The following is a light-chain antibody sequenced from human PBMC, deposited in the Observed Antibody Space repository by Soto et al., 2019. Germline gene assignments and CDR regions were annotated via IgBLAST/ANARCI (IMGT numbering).Light chain of an antibody. CDR3: SSYRSRSTLLYV. CDR2: DVS. J-gene: IGLJ1*01. Sequence: QSALTQSASVSGSPGQSITISCTGTSSDVGGYNYVSWYQQHPGKAPKLMIYDVSNRPSGVSNRFSGSKSGNTASLTISGLQAEDEADYYCSSYRSRSTLLYVFGTGTKLTVL. V-gene: IGLV2-14*01. CDR1: SSDVGGYNY.